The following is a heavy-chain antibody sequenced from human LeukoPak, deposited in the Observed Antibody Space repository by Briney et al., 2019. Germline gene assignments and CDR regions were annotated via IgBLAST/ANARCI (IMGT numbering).Heavy chain of an antibody. Sequence: PSETLSLTCTVSVGSISSVAYYWGWIRQPPGKGLEWIATIHNTGSTYYNPSLKSRITISIDASRNQISLELNSVTAADTAIYYCAKSHLGVPHDYWGQGTLVTVSS. D-gene: IGHD3-3*01. CDR3: AKSHLGVPHDY. CDR1: VGSISSVAYY. CDR2: IHNTGST. V-gene: IGHV4-39*01. J-gene: IGHJ4*02.